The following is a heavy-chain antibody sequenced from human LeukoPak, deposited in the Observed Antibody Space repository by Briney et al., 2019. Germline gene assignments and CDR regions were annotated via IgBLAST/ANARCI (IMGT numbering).Heavy chain of an antibody. J-gene: IGHJ4*02. CDR3: AKDLRYSYGYGIDY. D-gene: IGHD5-18*01. V-gene: IGHV3-23*01. Sequence: QPGGSLRLSCAASGFTFSSYAMSWVRQAPGKGLEWVSAISGSGGSTYYADSVKGRFTISRDNSKNTLYLQMNSLRAEDTAVYYCAKDLRYSYGYGIDYWGQGTLVTVSS. CDR1: GFTFSSYA. CDR2: ISGSGGST.